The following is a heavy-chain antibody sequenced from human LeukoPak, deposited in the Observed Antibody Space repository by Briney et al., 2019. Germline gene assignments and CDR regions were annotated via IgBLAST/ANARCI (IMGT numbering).Heavy chain of an antibody. J-gene: IGHJ4*02. CDR2: ISGSGGST. Sequence: PGGSLRLSCAASGFTFSSYALSWVRQAPGKGLEWVSAISGSGGSTYYADSVKGRFTISRDNSKNTLYLQMNSLRAEDTAVYYCARETGWLQLKYFDYWGQGTLVAVSS. CDR3: ARETGWLQLKYFDY. V-gene: IGHV3-23*01. D-gene: IGHD5-24*01. CDR1: GFTFSSYA.